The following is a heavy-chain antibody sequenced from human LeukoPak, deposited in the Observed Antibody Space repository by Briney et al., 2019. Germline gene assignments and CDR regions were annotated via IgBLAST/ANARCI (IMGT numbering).Heavy chain of an antibody. CDR2: IWGDGSNQ. D-gene: IGHD3-3*02. CDR1: GFTFRTYG. J-gene: IGHJ4*02. CDR3: ARDGIQSIDY. V-gene: IGHV3-33*01. Sequence: GGSLRLSCATSGFTFRTYGMHWVRQAPGKGLEWVAFIWGDGSNQYYADSVRGRFTISRDYSKNSLYLEMNSLRAEDTAVYYCARDGIQSIDYWGQGTLVTVSS.